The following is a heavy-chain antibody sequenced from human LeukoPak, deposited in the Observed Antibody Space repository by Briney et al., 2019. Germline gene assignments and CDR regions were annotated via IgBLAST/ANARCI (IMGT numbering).Heavy chain of an antibody. CDR3: TRVVGSSGYYATPYCDY. CDR2: IRSKTYGGTT. V-gene: IGHV3-49*04. CDR1: GFTFVNYA. D-gene: IGHD3-22*01. J-gene: IGHJ4*02. Sequence: PGRSLRLSCTAPGFTFVNYAMRWVPQAPGKGLGWGGFIRSKTYGGTTEYAASVKGRFTISRDDSKSIAYLQMNSLKTEDTAVYYCTRVVGSSGYYATPYCDYWGQGTLVTVSS.